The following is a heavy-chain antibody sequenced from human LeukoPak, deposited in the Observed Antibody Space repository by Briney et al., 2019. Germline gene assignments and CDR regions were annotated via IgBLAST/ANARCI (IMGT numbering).Heavy chain of an antibody. CDR1: RFMFSTYW. D-gene: IGHD4-23*01. CDR3: ARTPIYGGRYFDS. J-gene: IGHJ4*02. V-gene: IGHV3-7*01. Sequence: GGSLRLSCAASRFMFSTYWMSWVRQAPGRGLEWVASIKRDGIESYYVDSVKGRFTVSRDDARDSLFLHMNSLRAEDTAVYYCARTPIYGGRYFDSWGQGTLATVSS. CDR2: IKRDGIES.